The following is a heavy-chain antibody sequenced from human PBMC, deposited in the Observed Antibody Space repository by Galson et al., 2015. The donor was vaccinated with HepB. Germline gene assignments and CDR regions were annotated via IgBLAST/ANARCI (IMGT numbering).Heavy chain of an antibody. CDR3: AKSKQWLALFDY. V-gene: IGHV3-23*01. CDR1: GFAFSSYA. D-gene: IGHD6-19*01. CDR2: TNSRSEST. J-gene: IGHJ4*02. Sequence: SLRLSCAASGFAFSSYAMNCVRQAPGKGLEWVTTTNSRSESTQYADSVRGRFTISRDNPKNTAYLQMNSLRVEDTAVYYCAKSKQWLALFDYWGQGTLVTVSS.